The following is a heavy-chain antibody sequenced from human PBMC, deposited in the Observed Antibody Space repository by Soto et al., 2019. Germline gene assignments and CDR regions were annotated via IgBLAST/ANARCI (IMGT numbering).Heavy chain of an antibody. J-gene: IGHJ4*02. CDR3: GRDINVGTSAAGPDY. CDR2: FDPEDGET. CDR1: GYTLTELS. Sequence: ASVKVSCKVSGYTLTELSMHWVRQAPGKGLEWMGGFDPEDGETIYAQKFQGRVTMTEDTSTDTAYMELSSLRSEDTAVYYCGRDINVGTSAAGPDYWGQGTLVTVSS. V-gene: IGHV1-24*01. D-gene: IGHD6-13*01.